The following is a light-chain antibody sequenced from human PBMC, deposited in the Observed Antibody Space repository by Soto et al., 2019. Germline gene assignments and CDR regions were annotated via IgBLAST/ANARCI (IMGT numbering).Light chain of an antibody. Sequence: DIQLTQSPSFLSASVGGRVTITCRASQAISSHLAWYQRKPGKAPNLLIYGASTLQSGVPSRFSGSGSGTQFTLTISSLQPEDFATYYCQQLNSYPLTFGPGTTVDIK. CDR3: QQLNSYPLT. CDR2: GAS. J-gene: IGKJ3*01. V-gene: IGKV1-9*01. CDR1: QAISSH.